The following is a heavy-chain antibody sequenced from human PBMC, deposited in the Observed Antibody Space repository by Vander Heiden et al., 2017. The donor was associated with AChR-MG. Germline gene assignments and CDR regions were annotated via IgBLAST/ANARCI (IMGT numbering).Heavy chain of an antibody. J-gene: IGHJ6*02. V-gene: IGHV2-70*01. Sequence: QVTLRESGPALVKPTQTLTLTCTFSGFSLSTSGMCVSWIRQPPGKALEWLALIDWDDDKYYSTSLKTRLTISKDTSKNQVVLTMTNMDPVDTATYYCARMGWERFWGYYYGMDVWGQGTTVTVSS. D-gene: IGHD1-26*01. CDR2: IDWDDDK. CDR1: GFSLSTSGMC. CDR3: ARMGWERFWGYYYGMDV.